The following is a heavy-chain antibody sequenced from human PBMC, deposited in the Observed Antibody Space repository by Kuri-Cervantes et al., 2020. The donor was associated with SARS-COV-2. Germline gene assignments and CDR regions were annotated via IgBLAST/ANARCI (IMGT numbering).Heavy chain of an antibody. Sequence: GESLKISCAASHFTFSSYAFHWVRQAPGQGLEWVAAISYDGNNKYFADSVRGRFTVSRDNSKNTLYLEMDGLRPEDTAVYYCARDMTVDEYGDYVYYYMDVWGKGTTVTVSS. V-gene: IGHV3-30*04. CDR3: ARDMTVDEYGDYVYYYMDV. D-gene: IGHD4/OR15-4a*01. J-gene: IGHJ6*03. CDR1: HFTFSSYA. CDR2: ISYDGNNK.